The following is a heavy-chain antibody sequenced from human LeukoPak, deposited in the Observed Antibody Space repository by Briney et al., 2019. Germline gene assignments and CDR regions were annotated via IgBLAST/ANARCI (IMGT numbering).Heavy chain of an antibody. V-gene: IGHV4-59*12. CDR2: IYYSGST. Sequence: SETLSLTCTVSGGSISSYYWSWIRQPPGKGLEWIGYIYYSGSTNYNPSLKSRVTISVDTSKNQFSLQLSSVTAADTAMYYCARETGYSSGWYTSHFDYWGQGTLVTVSS. D-gene: IGHD6-19*01. CDR1: GGSISSYY. J-gene: IGHJ4*02. CDR3: ARETGYSSGWYTSHFDY.